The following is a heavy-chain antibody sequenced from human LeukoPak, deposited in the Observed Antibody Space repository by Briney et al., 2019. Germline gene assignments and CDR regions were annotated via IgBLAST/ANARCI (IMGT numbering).Heavy chain of an antibody. CDR1: GLSFTNSW. CDR2: IKQAGSEK. J-gene: IGHJ4*02. D-gene: IGHD6-19*01. V-gene: IGHV3-7*01. CDR3: ARLSTAVAGGDY. Sequence: GGSLRLSCAASGLSFTNSWMSWVRQTPGEGLECVANIKQAGSEKYYVHSVKGRFTISRDNAQNSLYLQMNSLTAEDTALYYCARLSTAVAGGDYWGQGALVTVSS.